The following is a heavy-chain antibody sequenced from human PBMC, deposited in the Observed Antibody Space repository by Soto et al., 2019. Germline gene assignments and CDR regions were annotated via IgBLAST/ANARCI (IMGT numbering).Heavy chain of an antibody. J-gene: IGHJ6*02. V-gene: IGHV6-1*01. D-gene: IGHD3-3*01. CDR2: TYYRSKWYN. Sequence: SQTLSLTCAISGDRVSSNSAAWNWIRQSPSRGLEWLGRTYYRSKWYNDYAVSVKSRITINPDTSKNQFSLQLNSVTPEDTAVYYCARGDYDFWSGYPKYYYYYYGMDVWGQGTTVTVSS. CDR3: ARGDYDFWSGYPKYYYYYYGMDV. CDR1: GDRVSSNSAA.